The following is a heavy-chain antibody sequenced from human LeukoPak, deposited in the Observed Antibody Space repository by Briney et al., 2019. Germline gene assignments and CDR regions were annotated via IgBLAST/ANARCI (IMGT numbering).Heavy chain of an antibody. J-gene: IGHJ4*02. D-gene: IGHD6-6*01. Sequence: GGSLRLSCAASGFTFSDYAMHWVRLAPGKGLEWVAVISFDGNNKYYADSVKGRFTISRDNSKNTLYLQMNSLRAEDTAVYYCAKMGVVAARPGTFDYWGQGTLVTVSS. CDR1: GFTFSDYA. CDR3: AKMGVVAARPGTFDY. V-gene: IGHV3-30*18. CDR2: ISFDGNNK.